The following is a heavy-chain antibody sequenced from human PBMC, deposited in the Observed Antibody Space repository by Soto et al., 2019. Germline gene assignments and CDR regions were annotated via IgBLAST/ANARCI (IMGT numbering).Heavy chain of an antibody. CDR3: ATDGSYYSGSFH. CDR1: GYTFNSYG. CDR2: ISAYNGNT. V-gene: IGHV1-18*01. Sequence: ASVKVSCKASGYTFNSYGISWVRQAPGQGLEWMGWISAYNGNTNYAQKFQGRVTMTEDTSTDTAYMELSSLRSEDTAVYYCATDGSYYSGSFHWGQGTLVTVSS. J-gene: IGHJ4*02. D-gene: IGHD3-10*01.